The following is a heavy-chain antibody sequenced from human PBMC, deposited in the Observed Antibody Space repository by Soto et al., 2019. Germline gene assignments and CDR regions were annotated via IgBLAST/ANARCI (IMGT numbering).Heavy chain of an antibody. CDR2: IYYSGST. D-gene: IGHD3-3*01. J-gene: IGHJ5*02. CDR1: GGSISSSSYY. CDR3: ARLEWLSGWFDP. Sequence: QLQLQESGPGLVKPSETLSLTCTVSGGSISSSSYYWGWIRQPPGKGLEWIGSIYYSGSTYYNPSLKSRVTVSVDTSKNQFSLKLGSVTAADTAVYYCARLEWLSGWFDPWGQGTLVTVSS. V-gene: IGHV4-39*01.